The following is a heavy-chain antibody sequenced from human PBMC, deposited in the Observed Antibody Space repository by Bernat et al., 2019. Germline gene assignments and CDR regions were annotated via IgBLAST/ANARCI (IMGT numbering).Heavy chain of an antibody. CDR1: GGSISSGGYY. Sequence: QVQLQESGPGLVKPSQTLSLTCTVSGGSISSGGYYWSWIRQHPGKGLEWIGYIYYSGSTCYNPSLKSRVTISVDTSKNQFSLKLSSVTAADTAVYYCARGSLSITMVRGVIVEFDYWGQGTLVTVSS. V-gene: IGHV4-31*03. CDR2: IYYSGST. J-gene: IGHJ4*02. CDR3: ARGSLSITMVRGVIVEFDY. D-gene: IGHD3-10*01.